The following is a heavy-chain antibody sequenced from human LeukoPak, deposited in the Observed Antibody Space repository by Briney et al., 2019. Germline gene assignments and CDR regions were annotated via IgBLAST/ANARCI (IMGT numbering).Heavy chain of an antibody. V-gene: IGHV3-23*01. CDR2: ISGSGGST. J-gene: IGHJ3*02. CDR3: ARDGNTRGYSYGYSFDDAFDI. Sequence: GGSLRLSCAASGFTFSSYAMSWVRQAPGKGLEWVSAISGSGGSTYYADSVKGRFTISRDNSKNTLYLQMNSLRAEDTAVYYCARDGNTRGYSYGYSFDDAFDIWGQGIMVTVSS. CDR1: GFTFSSYA. D-gene: IGHD5-18*01.